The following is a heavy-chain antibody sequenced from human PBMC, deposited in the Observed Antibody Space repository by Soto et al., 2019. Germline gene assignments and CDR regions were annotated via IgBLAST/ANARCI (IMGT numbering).Heavy chain of an antibody. V-gene: IGHV3-53*01. D-gene: IGHD2-15*01. CDR3: ARSGCSGGVCYGKIDY. J-gene: IGHJ4*02. CDR2: IYSGGST. CDR1: GFIVSSNY. Sequence: PGGSLRLSCAASGFIVSSNYMSWVRQAPVKGLEWVSVIYSGGSTYYADSVKGRFTISRDNSKNTLYLQMNSLRAEDTAVYYCARSGCSGGVCYGKIDYWGQGTLVTVSS.